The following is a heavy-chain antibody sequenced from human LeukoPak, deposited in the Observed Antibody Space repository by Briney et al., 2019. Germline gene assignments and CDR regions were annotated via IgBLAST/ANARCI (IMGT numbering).Heavy chain of an antibody. D-gene: IGHD2-15*01. V-gene: IGHV4-59*02. CDR3: ARGVVPGDY. J-gene: IGHJ4*02. CDR1: GGSVSSHY. Sequence: SETLSLTCTVSGGSVSSHYWSWIRQPPGKGLEWIGYIYYSVSTNYNPSLKSRVTISVDTSKKQFSLKLSSVTAADTAVYYCARGVVPGDYWGQGTLVTVSS. CDR2: IYYSVST.